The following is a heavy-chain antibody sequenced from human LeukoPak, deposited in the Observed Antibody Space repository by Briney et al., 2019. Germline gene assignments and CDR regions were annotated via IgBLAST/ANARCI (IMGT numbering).Heavy chain of an antibody. CDR2: INPSGST. CDR3: ARGGRFLEWSDYFDY. V-gene: IGHV1-46*01. J-gene: IGHJ4*02. Sequence: ASVKVSCKASGYTFTGYYMHWVRQAPGQGLEWMGIINPSGSTSYAQKFQGRVTMTRDTSTGTVYMELSSLRSEDTAVYYCARGGRFLEWSDYFDYWGQGTLVTVSS. CDR1: GYTFTGYY. D-gene: IGHD3-3*01.